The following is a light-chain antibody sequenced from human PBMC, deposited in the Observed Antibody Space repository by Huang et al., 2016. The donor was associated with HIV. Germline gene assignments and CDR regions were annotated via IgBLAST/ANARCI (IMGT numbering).Light chain of an antibody. V-gene: IGKV3-15*01. CDR3: QQYNNWLA. J-gene: IGKJ1*01. CDR1: QTVNSN. CDR2: GAS. Sequence: EIVMTQSPATLSVSPGERATLSCRASQTVNSNLAWYQHKPGQAPRLLIYGASTRATGVPARVSGSVSGTKFTLTISSLQSEDFAVYYCQQYNNWLAFGQGTKVEIK.